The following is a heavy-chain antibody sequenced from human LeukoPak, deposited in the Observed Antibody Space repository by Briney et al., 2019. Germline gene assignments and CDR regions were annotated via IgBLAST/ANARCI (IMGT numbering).Heavy chain of an antibody. CDR3: AKPLTAFWSGYYYGN. CDR2: ISGSGGST. CDR1: GFTFSSYA. V-gene: IGHV3-23*01. Sequence: PHGESLKISCAASGFTFSSYAMSWVRQAPGKGLEWVSAISGSGGSTYYADSVKGRFTISRDNSKNTLYLQMNSLRAEDTAVYYCAKPLTAFWSGYYYGNWGQGTLVTVSS. D-gene: IGHD3-3*01. J-gene: IGHJ4*02.